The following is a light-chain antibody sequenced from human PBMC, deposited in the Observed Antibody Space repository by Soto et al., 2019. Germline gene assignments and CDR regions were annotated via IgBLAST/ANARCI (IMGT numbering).Light chain of an antibody. CDR3: GSFRSGTTL. V-gene: IGLV2-14*01. CDR1: SSDVGGYNY. J-gene: IGLJ1*01. CDR2: EVS. Sequence: QSALTQPASVSGSPGQSITISCTGTSSDVGGYNYVSWYQQHPGKAPKLMIYEVSNRPSGVSDRFSGSKSGNTASLTISGLQAEDEADYYCGSFRSGTTLFGTGTKVTVL.